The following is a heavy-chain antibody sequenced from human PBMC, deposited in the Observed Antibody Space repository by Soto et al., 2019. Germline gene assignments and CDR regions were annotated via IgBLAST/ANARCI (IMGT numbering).Heavy chain of an antibody. CDR2: IIPIFGTA. J-gene: IGHJ4*02. V-gene: IGHV1-69*12. Sequence: QVQLVQSGAEVKKPGSSVKVSCKASGGTFSSYAISWVRQAPGQGLEWMGGIIPIFGTANYAQKFQGRVTITADESTSTAYMELRSLRSEDTAVYYCAREPRDGYNTYYFDYWGQGTLVTVSS. CDR3: AREPRDGYNTYYFDY. CDR1: GGTFSSYA. D-gene: IGHD5-12*01.